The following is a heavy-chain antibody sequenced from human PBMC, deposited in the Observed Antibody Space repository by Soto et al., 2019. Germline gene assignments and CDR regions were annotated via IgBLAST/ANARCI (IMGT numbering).Heavy chain of an antibody. Sequence: GASVKVSCKASGGTFSSYAISWVRQAPGQGLEWMGGIIPIFGTANYAQKFQGRVTITADESTSTAYMELSSLRSEDTAVYYCARDPITMVRGVINWFDPWGQGTLVTVSS. CDR2: IIPIFGTA. D-gene: IGHD3-10*01. CDR1: GGTFSSYA. CDR3: ARDPITMVRGVINWFDP. J-gene: IGHJ5*02. V-gene: IGHV1-69*13.